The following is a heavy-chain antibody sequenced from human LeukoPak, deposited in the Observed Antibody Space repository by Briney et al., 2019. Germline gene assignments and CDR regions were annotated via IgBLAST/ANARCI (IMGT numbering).Heavy chain of an antibody. CDR2: INIYGTIT. D-gene: IGHD2-8*02. Sequence: AGSLRLSCAAAGFTFTIYWMHCMRQVPGKGLEWVSQINIYGTITNYADSVKGRFTISRDNAKDTLDLQMNSVRAEDTAVYYCARDLVGLTGDFWGQGALVTVSS. J-gene: IGHJ4*02. CDR3: ARDLVGLTGDF. V-gene: IGHV3-74*01. CDR1: GFTFTIYW.